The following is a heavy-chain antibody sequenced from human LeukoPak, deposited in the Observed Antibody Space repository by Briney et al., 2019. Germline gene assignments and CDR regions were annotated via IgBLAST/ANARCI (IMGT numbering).Heavy chain of an antibody. V-gene: IGHV3-30*18. CDR2: ISYDGSNK. J-gene: IGHJ4*02. Sequence: PGGSLRLSCAASGFTFSNYGMHWVRQAPGKGLDWVTVISYDGSNKYYADSVKGRFTISRDNSKNTLYLQMNSLRAEDTAVYYCAKLLWFGELNDYWGQGTLVTVSS. D-gene: IGHD3-10*01. CDR3: AKLLWFGELNDY. CDR1: GFTFSNYG.